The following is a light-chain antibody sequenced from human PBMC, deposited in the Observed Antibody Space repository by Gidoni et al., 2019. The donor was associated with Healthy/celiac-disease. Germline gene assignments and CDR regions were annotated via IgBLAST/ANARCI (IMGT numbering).Light chain of an antibody. CDR2: AAS. CDR1: QSISSY. CDR3: QQSYSTPGFT. V-gene: IGKV1-39*01. J-gene: IGKJ3*01. Sequence: IQMTHSPSSLSASVGDRVTITCRESQSISSYLNWYQQKPGKAPKLLIYAASSLQSGVPSRFSGSGSGTDFTLTISSLKTEEFANYDCQQSYSTPGFTFGPGTKVDIK.